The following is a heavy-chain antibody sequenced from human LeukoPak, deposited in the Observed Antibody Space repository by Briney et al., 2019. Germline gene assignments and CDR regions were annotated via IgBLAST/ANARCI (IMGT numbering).Heavy chain of an antibody. D-gene: IGHD2-2*01. CDR3: ARKGYCSSTSCHYYYYGMDV. J-gene: IGHJ6*02. CDR1: GGTFSSYA. Sequence: SVKVSCKASGGTFSSYAISWVRQAPGQGLEWMGGIIPIIGTANYAQKFQGRVTITADESTSTAYMELSSLRSEDTAVYYCARKGYCSSTSCHYYYYGMDVWGQGTTVTVSS. CDR2: IIPIIGTA. V-gene: IGHV1-69*01.